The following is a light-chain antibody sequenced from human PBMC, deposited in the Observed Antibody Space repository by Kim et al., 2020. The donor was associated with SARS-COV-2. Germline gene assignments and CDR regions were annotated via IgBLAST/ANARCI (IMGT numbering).Light chain of an antibody. CDR2: NFA. CDR3: TPDSNSTTDSWV. V-gene: IGLV2-14*03. J-gene: IGLJ3*02. CDR1: GRDVATYDF. Sequence: ITISYTVTGRDVATYDFGSRYQQDPGKTCTHMIYNFARAPSAVSPRFSGAKCGNTASLTNSGLRAEDEADYYCTPDSNSTTDSWVFGGGTQLTVL.